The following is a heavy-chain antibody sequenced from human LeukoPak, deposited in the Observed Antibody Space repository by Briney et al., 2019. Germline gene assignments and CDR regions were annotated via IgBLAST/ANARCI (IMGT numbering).Heavy chain of an antibody. V-gene: IGHV1-18*01. Sequence: GASVTVSCKASGYTFTSYGIGWVRQAPGQGLEWMGWISAYNGNTNYAQKLQGRVTMTTDTSTSTAYMELRSLRSDDTAVYYCASYRGYSGYGVGAYYYYGMDVWGQGTTVTVSS. CDR2: ISAYNGNT. D-gene: IGHD5-12*01. J-gene: IGHJ6*02. CDR3: ASYRGYSGYGVGAYYYYGMDV. CDR1: GYTFTSYG.